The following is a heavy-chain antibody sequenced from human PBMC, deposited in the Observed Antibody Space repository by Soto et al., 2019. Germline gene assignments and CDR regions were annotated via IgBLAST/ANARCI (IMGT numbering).Heavy chain of an antibody. J-gene: IGHJ4*02. CDR1: GYTFTSYA. Sequence: QVQLVQSGAEVKKPGASVKVSCKASGYTFTSYAMHWVRQAPGQRLEWMGWINAGNGNTKYSQKFQGRVTITRDTSASTAYMEVSSLRSEDTAVYYCARDGVWIGSSSSRTPGYWGQGTLVTVSS. CDR2: INAGNGNT. D-gene: IGHD6-13*01. CDR3: ARDGVWIGSSSSRTPGY. V-gene: IGHV1-3*01.